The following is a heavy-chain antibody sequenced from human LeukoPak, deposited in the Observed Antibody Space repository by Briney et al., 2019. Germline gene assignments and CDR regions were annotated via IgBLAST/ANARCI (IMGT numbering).Heavy chain of an antibody. V-gene: IGHV3-48*01. Sequence: GGSLRLSCAASGFSLSDYNMNWVRQAPGKGLEWISYINTISATLHYADSVKGRATISRDNANNSLFLQMDSLRAEDTAVYYCARGHYDFWSGYSSAGPFDYWGQGTLVTVSS. D-gene: IGHD3-3*01. J-gene: IGHJ4*02. CDR2: INTISATL. CDR1: GFSLSDYN. CDR3: ARGHYDFWSGYSSAGPFDY.